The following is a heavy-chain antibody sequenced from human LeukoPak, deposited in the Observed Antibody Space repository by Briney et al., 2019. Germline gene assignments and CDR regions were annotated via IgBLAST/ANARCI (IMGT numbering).Heavy chain of an antibody. V-gene: IGHV4-59*01. Sequence: SETLSLTCAVYGGSFSGYYWSWIRQPPGKGLEWIGYIYYSGSTNYNPSLKSRVTISVDTSKNQFSLKLSSVTAADTAVYYCARERAVAGLDYWGQGTLVTVSS. CDR3: ARERAVAGLDY. CDR1: GGSFSGYY. CDR2: IYYSGST. D-gene: IGHD6-19*01. J-gene: IGHJ4*02.